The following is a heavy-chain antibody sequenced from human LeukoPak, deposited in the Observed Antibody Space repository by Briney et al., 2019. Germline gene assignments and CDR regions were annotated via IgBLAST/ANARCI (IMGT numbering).Heavy chain of an antibody. V-gene: IGHV1-69*13. CDR1: GYTFSSYA. CDR2: IIPIFGTA. D-gene: IGHD6-13*01. CDR3: ARGQRYSSSWLGMDV. J-gene: IGHJ6*02. Sequence: SAMVSCKASGYTFSSYAISWVRQAPGQGLKWMGGIIPIFGTANYAQKFQGRVTITADESTSTAYMELSSLRSEDTAVYYCARGQRYSSSWLGMDVWGQGTTVTVSS.